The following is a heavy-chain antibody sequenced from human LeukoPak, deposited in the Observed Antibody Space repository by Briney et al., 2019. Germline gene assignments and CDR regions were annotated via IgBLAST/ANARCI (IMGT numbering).Heavy chain of an antibody. Sequence: KPSETLSLTCTVSGGSISSYYWSWIRQPPGKGLEWIGYIYYSGSTNYNPSLKSRVTISVDTSKNQFSLKLSSVTAADTAVYYCARVDHYYDSSGYFLYFDYWGQGTLVTVSS. CDR2: IYYSGST. J-gene: IGHJ4*02. D-gene: IGHD3-22*01. CDR3: ARVDHYYDSSGYFLYFDY. V-gene: IGHV4-59*01. CDR1: GGSISSYY.